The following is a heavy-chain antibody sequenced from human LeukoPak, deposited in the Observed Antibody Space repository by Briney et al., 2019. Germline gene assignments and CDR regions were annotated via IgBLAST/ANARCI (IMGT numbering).Heavy chain of an antibody. V-gene: IGHV3-7*01. Sequence: GGSLRLSCAASGFTFSSYWMSWVRQAPGKGLEWVANIKQDGSEKYYVDSVKGRFTISRDNAKNSLYLQMNSLGAEDTAVYYCARVKYSGYDGDFDYWGQGTLVNVSS. CDR3: ARVKYSGYDGDFDY. D-gene: IGHD5-12*01. CDR2: IKQDGSEK. CDR1: GFTFSSYW. J-gene: IGHJ4*02.